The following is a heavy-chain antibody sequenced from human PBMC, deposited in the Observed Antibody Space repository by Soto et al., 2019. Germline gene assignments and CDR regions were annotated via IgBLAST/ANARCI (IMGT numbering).Heavy chain of an antibody. Sequence: QVQLVQSGAVVKKPGSSVEVSCKASGGTFNGYGISWVRQAPGQGLEWMGGTVPVFDTSKYAPRFQVRVTITADKSTSTAYMELSSVRSEDTAIYFCARGVSNSGAYYTGPSAYDLWGQGTLVIVS. J-gene: IGHJ3*01. CDR3: ARGVSNSGAYYTGPSAYDL. D-gene: IGHD3-10*01. V-gene: IGHV1-69*06. CDR2: TVPVFDTS. CDR1: GGTFNGYG.